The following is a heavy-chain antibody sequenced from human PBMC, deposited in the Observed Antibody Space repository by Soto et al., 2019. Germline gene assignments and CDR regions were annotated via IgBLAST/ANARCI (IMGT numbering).Heavy chain of an antibody. CDR3: ARQPDDGDYGYYFEY. Sequence: PSETLSLTCTVSGGSISSYYWSWIRQPPGKGLEWIGYIYYSGSTNYNPSLKSRVTISVDTSKNQFSLKLSSVTAADTAVYYCARQPDDGDYGYYFEYWGPGIRVTVSS. CDR2: IYYSGST. CDR1: GGSISSYY. V-gene: IGHV4-59*01. D-gene: IGHD4-17*01. J-gene: IGHJ4*02.